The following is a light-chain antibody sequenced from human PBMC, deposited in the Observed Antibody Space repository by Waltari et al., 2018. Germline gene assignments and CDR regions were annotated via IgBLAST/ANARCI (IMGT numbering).Light chain of an antibody. CDR2: DAS. CDR3: QQRSNWPLLT. CDR1: QSITNY. V-gene: IGKV3-11*01. Sequence: EIVLTQSPATLSLSPGERATLSCRASQSITNYLAWYQQKRGQAPRLLISDASNRATAIPARFSGSGSGTDFTLTISGLESEDFAVYYCQQRSNWPLLTFGGGTKVEIK. J-gene: IGKJ4*01.